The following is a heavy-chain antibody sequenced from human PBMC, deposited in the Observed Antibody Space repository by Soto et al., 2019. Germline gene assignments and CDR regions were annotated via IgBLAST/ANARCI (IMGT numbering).Heavy chain of an antibody. J-gene: IGHJ4*02. CDR3: AREIWFGTNYFDY. CDR2: IYYSGST. CDR1: GGSISSGGYY. D-gene: IGHD3-10*01. V-gene: IGHV4-31*03. Sequence: TLSLTCTVSGGSISSGGYYWSWIRQHPGKGLEWIGYIYYSGSTYYNPSLKSRVTISVDTSKNQFSLKLSSVTAADTAVYYCAREIWFGTNYFDYWGQGTLVTVSS.